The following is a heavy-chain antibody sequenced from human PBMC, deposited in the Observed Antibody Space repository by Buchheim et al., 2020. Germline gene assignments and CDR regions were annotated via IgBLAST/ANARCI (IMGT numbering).Heavy chain of an antibody. CDR2: IYHSGST. D-gene: IGHD5-18*01. J-gene: IGHJ4*02. CDR1: GGSISSGGYS. Sequence: QVQLQESGSGLVKPSQTLSLTCAVSGGSISSGGYSWSWIRQPPGKGLEWIGYIYHSGSTYYNPSLKSRVTISVDRSKNQFSLKLSSVTAADTAVYYCARAGLQLWPHYFDYWGQGTL. CDR3: ARAGLQLWPHYFDY. V-gene: IGHV4-30-2*01.